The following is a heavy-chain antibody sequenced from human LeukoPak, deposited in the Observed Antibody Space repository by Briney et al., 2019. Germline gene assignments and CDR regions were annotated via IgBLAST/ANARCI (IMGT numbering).Heavy chain of an antibody. V-gene: IGHV1-2*02. Sequence: ASVKVSCKASGYTFTGYYMHWVRQAPGQGLEWMGWINPNSGGTNYAQKFQGRVTMTRDTSISTAYMELSRLRSDDTAVYYCARDSRYCSGGSCFFWFGPWGQGTLVTVSS. CDR1: GYTFTGYY. D-gene: IGHD2-15*01. CDR2: INPNSGGT. J-gene: IGHJ5*02. CDR3: ARDSRYCSGGSCFFWFGP.